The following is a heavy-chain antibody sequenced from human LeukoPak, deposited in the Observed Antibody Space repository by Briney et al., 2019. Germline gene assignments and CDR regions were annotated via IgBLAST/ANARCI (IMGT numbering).Heavy chain of an antibody. CDR3: ARKDGGRDGMDV. J-gene: IGHJ6*02. CDR2: LNPNTLVT. Sequence: ASVKVSFRASGYTFTDYYMHWVRQAPGQGLEWMGWLNPNTLVTNYAQHFQGRVSMTWDTSISTGYMDLHSLTSDDTAVYYCARKDGGRDGMDVWGQGTTVTVSS. V-gene: IGHV1-2*02. D-gene: IGHD4-23*01. CDR1: GYTFTDYY.